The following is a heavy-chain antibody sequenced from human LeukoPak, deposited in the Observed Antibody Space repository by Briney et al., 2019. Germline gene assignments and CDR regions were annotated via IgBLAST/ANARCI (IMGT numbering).Heavy chain of an antibody. V-gene: IGHV4-39*01. J-gene: IGHJ4*02. CDR3: AGPSDWFDN. D-gene: IGHD2-21*02. CDR1: GDSVNTRSNS. Sequence: SETLSLTCTVSGDSVNTRSNSWGWIRQPPGKGLEWLGTINYSGNTYSNPSLRSRVTIFLDTSKNQFSLNLSSVTAADTAAYYCAGPSDWFDNWGQGSLVTVSS. CDR2: INYSGNT.